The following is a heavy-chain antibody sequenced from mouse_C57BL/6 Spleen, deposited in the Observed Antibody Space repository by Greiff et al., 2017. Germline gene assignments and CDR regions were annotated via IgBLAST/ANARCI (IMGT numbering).Heavy chain of an antibody. Sequence: VQLQQPGAELVRPGSSVKLSCKASGYTFTSYWLDWVKQRPGQGLEWIGNIYPSDSETHYNQKFKDKATLTVDKSSSTAYMQLSSLTSEDSAVYYCARGGDYYGSSYYFGYWGQGTTLTVSS. V-gene: IGHV1-61*01. CDR2: IYPSDSET. CDR1: GYTFTSYW. D-gene: IGHD1-1*01. CDR3: ARGGDYYGSSYYFGY. J-gene: IGHJ2*01.